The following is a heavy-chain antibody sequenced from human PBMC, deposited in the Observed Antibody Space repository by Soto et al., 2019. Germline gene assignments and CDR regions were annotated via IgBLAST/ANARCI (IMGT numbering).Heavy chain of an antibody. CDR3: ARDSDSSGYYPGNGMDV. Sequence: GASVKVSCKASGYTFTSYYMHWVRQAPGQGLEWMGITNPSGGSTSYAQKFQGRVTMTRDTSTSTVYMELSSLRSEDTAVYYCARDSDSSGYYPGNGMDVWGQGTTVTVSS. D-gene: IGHD3-22*01. J-gene: IGHJ6*02. CDR2: TNPSGGST. CDR1: GYTFTSYY. V-gene: IGHV1-46*01.